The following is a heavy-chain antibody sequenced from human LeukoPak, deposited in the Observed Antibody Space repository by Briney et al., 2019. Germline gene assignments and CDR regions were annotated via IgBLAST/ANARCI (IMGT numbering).Heavy chain of an antibody. V-gene: IGHV3-30*18. CDR2: ISYDGSNK. Sequence: GGSLRLSCAASGFTFSSYGMHWVRQAPGKGLEWVAVISYDGSNKYYADSVKGRFTISRDNSKNTLYLQMNSLRAEDTAVYYCAKEIGPDLRLWLNDAFDIWAKGQWSPSLQ. CDR3: AKEIGPDLRLWLNDAFDI. D-gene: IGHD5-18*01. J-gene: IGHJ3*02. CDR1: GFTFSSYG.